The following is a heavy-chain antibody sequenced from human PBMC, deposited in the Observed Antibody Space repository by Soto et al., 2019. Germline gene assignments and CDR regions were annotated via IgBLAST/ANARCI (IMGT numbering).Heavy chain of an antibody. Sequence: PSETLSLTCTVSGGSISSYYWSWIRQPPGKGLEWIAYIYYSGSTNYNPSLKSRVTISVDTSKNQFSLKLSSVTAADTAVYYCARNTQSGGYELWAFFDYWGQGTLVTVSS. CDR3: ARNTQSGGYELWAFFDY. J-gene: IGHJ4*02. CDR2: IYYSGST. CDR1: GGSISSYY. D-gene: IGHD5-12*01. V-gene: IGHV4-59*08.